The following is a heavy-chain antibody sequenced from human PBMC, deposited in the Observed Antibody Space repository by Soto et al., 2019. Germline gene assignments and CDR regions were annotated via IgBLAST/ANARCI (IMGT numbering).Heavy chain of an antibody. Sequence: GGSLRLSCAASGFTFSSYAMSWVRQAPGKGLEWVSAISGSGGSTYYADSVKGRFTISRDNSKNRLYLQMNSLRAEDTAVYYCAKDCRKSGDYDAFDIWGQGTMVTVSS. V-gene: IGHV3-23*01. J-gene: IGHJ3*02. D-gene: IGHD4-17*01. CDR2: ISGSGGST. CDR1: GFTFSSYA. CDR3: AKDCRKSGDYDAFDI.